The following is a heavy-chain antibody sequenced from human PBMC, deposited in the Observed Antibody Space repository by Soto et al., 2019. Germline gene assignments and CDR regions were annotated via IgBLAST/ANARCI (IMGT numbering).Heavy chain of an antibody. CDR2: INRSGST. CDR3: ASRRAYYDFWSGYYSAPGWFDP. D-gene: IGHD3-3*01. CDR1: CGSFSGYY. Sequence: ETLSLTCAVYCGSFSGYYWSWIRQPPGKGLEWIGEINRSGSTNYNPSLKSRVTISVDTSKNQFSLKLSSVTAADTAVYYCASRRAYYDFWSGYYSAPGWFDPWGQGTLVTVSS. J-gene: IGHJ5*02. V-gene: IGHV4-34*01.